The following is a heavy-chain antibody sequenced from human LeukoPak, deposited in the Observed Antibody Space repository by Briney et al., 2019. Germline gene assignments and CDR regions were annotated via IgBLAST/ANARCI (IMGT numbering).Heavy chain of an antibody. CDR2: ISYDGSNK. CDR1: GFTFSSYA. Sequence: PGGSLRLSCAASGFTFSSYAMHWVRQAPGKGLEGVAVISYDGSNKYYADSAKGRFTISRDNSKNTLYLQMNSLRAEDTAVYYCARDWRALTYYDFWSGHSDYYYMDVWGKGTTVTVSS. V-gene: IGHV3-30*01. CDR3: ARDWRALTYYDFWSGHSDYYYMDV. D-gene: IGHD3-3*01. J-gene: IGHJ6*03.